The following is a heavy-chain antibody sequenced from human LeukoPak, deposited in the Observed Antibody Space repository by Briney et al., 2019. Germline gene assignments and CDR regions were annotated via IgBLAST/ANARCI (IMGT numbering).Heavy chain of an antibody. J-gene: IGHJ4*02. CDR2: IYYSGST. D-gene: IGHD3-10*01. Sequence: SQTLSLTCTVSGGSISSGGYYWSWIRQHPGRGLEWIGYIYYSGSTYYNPSLKSRVTISVDTSKNQFSLKLSSVTAADTAVYYCARVYYGSGSYYSNFDYWGQGTLVTVSS. CDR1: GGSISSGGYY. CDR3: ARVYYGSGSYYSNFDY. V-gene: IGHV4-31*03.